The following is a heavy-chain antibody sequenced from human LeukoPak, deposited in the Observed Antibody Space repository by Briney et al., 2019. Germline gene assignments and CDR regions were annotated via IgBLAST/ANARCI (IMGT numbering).Heavy chain of an antibody. CDR1: GFTFSNYW. J-gene: IGHJ3*02. CDR3: ARDLQGYISAFDI. D-gene: IGHD6-13*01. Sequence: PGGSLRLSCAASGFTFSNYWMSWVRQAPGKGLEWVANIKEDGSEIYYVDSVKGRFTTSRDNAKNSLYLQMNRLRAEDTAVYYCARDLQGYISAFDIWGQGTMVTVSS. V-gene: IGHV3-7*04. CDR2: IKEDGSEI.